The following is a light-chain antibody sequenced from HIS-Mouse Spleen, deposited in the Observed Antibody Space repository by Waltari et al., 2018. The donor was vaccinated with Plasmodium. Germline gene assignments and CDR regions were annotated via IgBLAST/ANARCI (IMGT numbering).Light chain of an antibody. CDR1: SSDVGGYNY. J-gene: IGLJ2*01. V-gene: IGLV2-14*03. CDR2: DVS. Sequence: QSALTQPASVSGSPGQSITISCTGTSSDVGGYNYVSWYQQHPGKAPKLMIYDVSNRPSGGSNRFAASKSGNTASLTISGLQAEDEADYYCSSYTSSSTLVFGGGTKLTVL. CDR3: SSYTSSSTLV.